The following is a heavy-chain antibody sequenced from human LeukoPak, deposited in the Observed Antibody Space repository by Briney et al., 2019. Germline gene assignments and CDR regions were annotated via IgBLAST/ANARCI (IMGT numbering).Heavy chain of an antibody. CDR1: GGTFSSYA. D-gene: IGHD1-26*01. J-gene: IGHJ5*02. V-gene: IGHV7-4-1*02. Sequence: ASVKVSCKASGGTFSSYAISWVRQAPGQGLEWMEWINTNTGNPTYAQGFTGRFVFSLDTSVSTAYLQISSLKAEDTAVYYCASQYKVGATTLFDPWGQGTLVTVSS. CDR2: INTNTGNP. CDR3: ASQYKVGATTLFDP.